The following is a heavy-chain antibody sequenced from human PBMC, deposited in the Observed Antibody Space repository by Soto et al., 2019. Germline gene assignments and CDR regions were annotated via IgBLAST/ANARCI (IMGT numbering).Heavy chain of an antibody. CDR3: AKGAYDYGQMDS. V-gene: IGHV3-9*01. Sequence: EVQLVESGGGLIRPGRSLRLSCSASGFTFHDYAMHWVRQVPGKGLEWVSGISWNGGHIGYGDSVKGRFTISRDNAKKSLYLQMNSLRVEDTALYYCAKGAYDYGQMDSWGQGTLVTGSS. CDR1: GFTFHDYA. CDR2: ISWNGGHI. D-gene: IGHD5-12*01. J-gene: IGHJ4*02.